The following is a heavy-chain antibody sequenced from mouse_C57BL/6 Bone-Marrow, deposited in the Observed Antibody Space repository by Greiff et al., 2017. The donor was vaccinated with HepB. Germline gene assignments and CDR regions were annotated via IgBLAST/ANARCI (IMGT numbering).Heavy chain of an antibody. V-gene: IGHV5-4*03. CDR3: ARRGLRRRFFDY. D-gene: IGHD2-2*01. Sequence: EVQRVESGGGLVKPGGSLKLSCAASGFTFSSYAMSWVRQTPEKRLEWVATISDGGSYTYYPDNVKGRFTISRDNAKNNLYLQMSHLKSEDTAMYYCARRGLRRRFFDYWGQGTTLTVSS. J-gene: IGHJ2*01. CDR2: ISDGGSYT. CDR1: GFTFSSYA.